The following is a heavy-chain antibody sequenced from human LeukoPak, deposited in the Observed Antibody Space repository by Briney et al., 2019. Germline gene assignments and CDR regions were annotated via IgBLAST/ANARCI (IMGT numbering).Heavy chain of an antibody. D-gene: IGHD4-17*01. CDR3: ARGRGDYVYFDY. Sequence: ASVKVSCKASGGTFSSYAISWVRQAPGQGLEWMGWISAYNGNTNYAQKLQGRVTMTTDTSTSTAYMELGSLRSDDTAVYYCARGRGDYVYFDYWGQGTLVTVSS. CDR2: ISAYNGNT. CDR1: GGTFSSYA. V-gene: IGHV1-18*01. J-gene: IGHJ4*02.